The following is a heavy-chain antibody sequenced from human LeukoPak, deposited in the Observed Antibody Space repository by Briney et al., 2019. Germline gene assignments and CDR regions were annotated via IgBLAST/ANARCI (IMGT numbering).Heavy chain of an antibody. CDR1: GFTFSSYW. CDR3: ARDDTYGPTNSINDY. V-gene: IGHV3-7*01. CDR2: IKQDGSEK. Sequence: GGSLRLSCAASGFTFSSYWMSWVRQAPGKGLEWVANIKQDGSEKYYVDSVKGRFTISRDNAKSTLYLQMNSLGAEDTAVYYCARDDTYGPTNSINDYWGQGTLVTVSS. J-gene: IGHJ4*02. D-gene: IGHD3-10*01.